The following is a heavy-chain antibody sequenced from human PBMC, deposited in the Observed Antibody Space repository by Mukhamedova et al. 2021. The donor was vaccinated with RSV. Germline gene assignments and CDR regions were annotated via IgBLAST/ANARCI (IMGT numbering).Heavy chain of an antibody. CDR1: S. J-gene: IGHJ4*02. V-gene: IGHV3-21*01. Sequence: SMDWVRQAPGKGLEWVSSISSGSVYIYYADPVKGRFTISRDDAKNSLYLQMNSLRPEDTAVYYCASRYCDITTCYKYFDYWGQGT. CDR3: ASRYCDITTCYKYFDY. D-gene: IGHD2-2*02. CDR2: ISSGSVYI.